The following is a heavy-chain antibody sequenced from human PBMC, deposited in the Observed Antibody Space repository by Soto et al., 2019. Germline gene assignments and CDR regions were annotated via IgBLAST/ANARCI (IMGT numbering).Heavy chain of an antibody. V-gene: IGHV3-30-3*01. CDR2: ISYHVNNK. CDR3: ARDQFPYCSDGSCFSYYYYGMNV. CDR1: GFTFSNYP. J-gene: IGHJ6*02. D-gene: IGHD2-15*01. Sequence: QGQLVESGGGVVQPGGSLRLSCAASGFTFSNYPMHWVRQAPGKGLEWVAAISYHVNNKYYADSVEGRFTISRDNSKNTLYLQMNSLRPDDTAVYYCARDQFPYCSDGSCFSYYYYGMNVWGQGTTVTVSS.